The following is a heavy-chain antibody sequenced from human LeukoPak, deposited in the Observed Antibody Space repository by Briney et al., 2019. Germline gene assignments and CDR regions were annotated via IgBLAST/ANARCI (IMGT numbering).Heavy chain of an antibody. CDR3: AKDREYYGSGSYYNAPPRYYYYYMDV. CDR1: GYTFTGYY. Sequence: ASVKVSCKASGYTFTGYYMHWVRQAPGQGLGWMGWINPNSGGTNYAQKFQGRVTMTRDTSISTAYMELSRLRSDDTAVYYCAKDREYYGSGSYYNAPPRYYYYYMDVWGKGTTVTISS. V-gene: IGHV1-2*02. CDR2: INPNSGGT. D-gene: IGHD3-10*01. J-gene: IGHJ6*03.